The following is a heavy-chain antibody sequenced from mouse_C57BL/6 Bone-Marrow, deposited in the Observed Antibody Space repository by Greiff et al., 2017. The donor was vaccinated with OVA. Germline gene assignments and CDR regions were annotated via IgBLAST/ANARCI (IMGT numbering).Heavy chain of an antibody. V-gene: IGHV1-4*01. D-gene: IGHD3-1*01. J-gene: IGHJ1*03. CDR1: GYTFTSYT. CDR2: INPSSGYT. CDR3: ARRASYWYFDV. Sequence: QVQLQQSGAELARPGASVKMSCKASGYTFTSYTMHWVKQRPGQGLEWIGYINPSSGYTKYNQKFKDKATLTADKSSSPAYMQLSSLTSEDSAVYYCARRASYWYFDVWGTGTTVTVSS.